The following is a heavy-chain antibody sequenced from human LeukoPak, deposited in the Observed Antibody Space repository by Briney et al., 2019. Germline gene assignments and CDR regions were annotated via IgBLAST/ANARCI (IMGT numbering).Heavy chain of an antibody. CDR3: VAVPETDFWIGFYLDY. J-gene: IGHJ4*02. CDR2: ITWHSENI. D-gene: IGHD3-3*01. Sequence: GGSLRLSCVASGFTLDDYAMHWVRQAPGKGLEWVSGITWHSENIDYADSVKGRFTISRDNAKNSLYLQMNSLRAEDTALYFCVAVPETDFWIGFYLDYWGQGTLVTVSS. V-gene: IGHV3-9*01. CDR1: GFTLDDYA.